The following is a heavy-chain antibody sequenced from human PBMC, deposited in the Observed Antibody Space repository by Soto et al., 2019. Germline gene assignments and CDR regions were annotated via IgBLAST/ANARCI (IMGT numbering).Heavy chain of an antibody. CDR1: GGSISSSNW. CDR2: IYHSGST. J-gene: IGHJ4*02. CDR3: ARDPMGETRLDD. V-gene: IGHV4-4*02. Sequence: QVQLQESGPGLVKPSGTLSLTCAVSGGSISSSNWWSWVRQPPGKGLEWIGEIYHSGSTNYNPSLKSRVTISGDKSKNQFSRTLRSVPAADRAVDSCARDPMGETRLDDWGQGTLVTGSS. D-gene: IGHD3-16*01.